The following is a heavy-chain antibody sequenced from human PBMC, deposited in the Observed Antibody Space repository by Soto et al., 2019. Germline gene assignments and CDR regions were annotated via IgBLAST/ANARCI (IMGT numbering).Heavy chain of an antibody. V-gene: IGHV3-7*01. CDR2: IKQDGSER. CDR3: AREPYYAFWRGYSHWDY. J-gene: IGHJ4*02. D-gene: IGHD3-3*01. CDR1: GLTFSRYW. Sequence: EVQLVESGGGLVQPGGSLRLSCVASGLTFSRYWMSWVRQAPGKGLEWVANIKQDGSERYYVDSVKGRFTISRDNAKNSLYLQMNGRRAEDTAVYDCAREPYYAFWRGYSHWDYWGRGGLVTVSS.